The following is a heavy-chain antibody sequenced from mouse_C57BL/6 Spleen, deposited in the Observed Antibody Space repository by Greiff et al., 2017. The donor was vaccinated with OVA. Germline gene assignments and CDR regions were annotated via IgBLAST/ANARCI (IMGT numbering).Heavy chain of an antibody. V-gene: IGHV1-81*01. CDR1: GYTFTSYG. D-gene: IGHD1-1*01. J-gene: IGHJ2*01. Sequence: QVQLQQSGAELARPGASVKLSCKASGYTFTSYGISWVKQRTGQGLEWIGEIYPRSGNTYYNEKFKGKATLTADKSSSTAYMELRSLTSEDSAVYFCVFITTVVATGTFDYWGQGTTLTVSS. CDR2: IYPRSGNT. CDR3: VFITTVVATGTFDY.